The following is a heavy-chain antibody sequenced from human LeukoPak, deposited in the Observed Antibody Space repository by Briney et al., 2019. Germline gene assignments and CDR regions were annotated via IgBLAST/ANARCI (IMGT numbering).Heavy chain of an antibody. J-gene: IGHJ4*02. V-gene: IGHV3-7*01. CDR1: GFTFSSYW. D-gene: IGHD3-3*01. CDR3: ARDLNYDFWSGCSDY. Sequence: GGSLRLSCAASGFTFSSYWMSWVRQAPGKGLEWVANIKQDGSEKYYVDSVKGRFTISRDNAKNSLYLQMNSLRAEDTAVYYCARDLNYDFWSGCSDYWGQGTLVTVSS. CDR2: IKQDGSEK.